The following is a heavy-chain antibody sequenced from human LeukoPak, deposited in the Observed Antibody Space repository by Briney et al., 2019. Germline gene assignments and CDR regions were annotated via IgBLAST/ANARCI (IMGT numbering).Heavy chain of an antibody. CDR3: ARDVVTVTKGFDI. D-gene: IGHD4-17*01. Sequence: SETLSLTCTVSGGSISSYYWSWLRQPPGKGLEWIGYIYYSGSTNYNPSLKSRVTISVDTSKNQFSLKLSSVTAADTAVYYCARDVVTVTKGFDIWGQGTMVSVSS. V-gene: IGHV4-59*01. CDR1: GGSISSYY. CDR2: IYYSGST. J-gene: IGHJ3*02.